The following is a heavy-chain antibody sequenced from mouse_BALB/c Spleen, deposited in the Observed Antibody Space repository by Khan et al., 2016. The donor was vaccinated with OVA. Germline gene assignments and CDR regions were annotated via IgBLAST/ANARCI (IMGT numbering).Heavy chain of an antibody. Sequence: VQLQQPGAELVKPGASVKLSCTVSGFNIKDTYMHWVKQRPDQGLEWIGRIDPANGNTEYDPKFKGKATITADTSSTTAYLHLSSLTSEDTAVYYGARWPRCYWGQGTTLTVSS. V-gene: IGHV14-3*02. CDR1: GFNIKDTY. CDR3: ARWPRCY. CDR2: IDPANGNT. J-gene: IGHJ2*01.